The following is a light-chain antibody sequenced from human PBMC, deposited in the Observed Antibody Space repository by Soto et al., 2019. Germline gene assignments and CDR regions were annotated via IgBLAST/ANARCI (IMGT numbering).Light chain of an antibody. CDR3: SSYRSSNTLL. CDR1: SSDVGDYDY. CDR2: EVS. Sequence: QSALTQPASVSGSPGQSITISCTGTSSDVGDYDYVSWYQQYAGKAPKMMIYEVSNRPSGVSNRFSGSKSGNTASLPISGRQADDEADYYCSSYRSSNTLLFGGGTKLTVL. V-gene: IGLV2-14*01. J-gene: IGLJ2*01.